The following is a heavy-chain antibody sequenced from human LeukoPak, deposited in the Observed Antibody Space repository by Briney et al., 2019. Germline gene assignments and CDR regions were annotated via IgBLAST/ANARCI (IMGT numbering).Heavy chain of an antibody. J-gene: IGHJ4*02. D-gene: IGHD6-19*01. V-gene: IGHV1-69*04. CDR3: ARSLIGAVAAYY. CDR1: GGTFSSYA. CDR2: IIPILGIA. Sequence: SVKVSCKASGGTFSSYAISWVRQAPGQGLEWMGRIIPILGIANYAQKFQARVTITADKSTSTAYMELSSLRSEDTAVYYCARSLIGAVAAYYWGQGTLVTVSS.